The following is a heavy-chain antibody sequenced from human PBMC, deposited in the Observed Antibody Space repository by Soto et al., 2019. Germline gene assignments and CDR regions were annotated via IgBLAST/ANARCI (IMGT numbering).Heavy chain of an antibody. CDR1: GFTFSGYA. Sequence: EVQLLESGGDLVQPGRSLRLSCAASGFTFSGYAMSWVRQAPGKGLEWVSVIHGGGNSAYYADSVKGRFTISRDNSKNPLYLQMSSLRGEDTAVYYCAKNRGRVTTPWHFDYWGQGTLVTVSS. CDR2: IHGGGNSA. CDR3: AKNRGRVTTPWHFDY. J-gene: IGHJ4*02. V-gene: IGHV3-23*01. D-gene: IGHD4-17*01.